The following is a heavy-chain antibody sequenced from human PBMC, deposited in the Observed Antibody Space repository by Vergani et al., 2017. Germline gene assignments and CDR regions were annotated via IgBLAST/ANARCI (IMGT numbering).Heavy chain of an antibody. V-gene: IGHV3-48*01. D-gene: IGHD2-15*01. CDR2: ISSSSSTI. CDR3: ARDYQGREVAALYYYYYDGMDV. J-gene: IGHJ6*02. Sequence: EVQLVESGGGLVQPGGSLRLSCAASGFTFSRYSMNWVRQAPGKGLEWVSYISSSSSTIYYADSGKGRFTISRDNAKNSLYLQMNSLRAEDTAVYYCARDYQGREVAALYYYYYDGMDVWGQGTTVTVSS. CDR1: GFTFSRYS.